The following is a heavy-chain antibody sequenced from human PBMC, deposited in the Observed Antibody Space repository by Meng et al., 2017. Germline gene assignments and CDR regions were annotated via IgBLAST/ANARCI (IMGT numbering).Heavy chain of an antibody. CDR2: ISYDGSNK. Sequence: GESLKISCAASGFTFSSYAMHWVRQAPGKGLEWVAVISYDGSNKYYADSVKGRFTISRDNSKNTLYLQMNSLRAEDTAVYYCARDLLMVRGVISLDYYYYGMDVWGQGTTVTVSS. V-gene: IGHV3-30*07. J-gene: IGHJ6*02. CDR1: GFTFSSYA. D-gene: IGHD3-10*01. CDR3: ARDLLMVRGVISLDYYYYGMDV.